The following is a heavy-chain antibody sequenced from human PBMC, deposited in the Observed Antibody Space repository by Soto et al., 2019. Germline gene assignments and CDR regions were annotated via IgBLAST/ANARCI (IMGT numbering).Heavy chain of an antibody. CDR2: IYYSGST. D-gene: IGHD4-4*01. Sequence: SETLSLTCTVSGGSISSYYWSWIRQPPGKGLEWIGYIYYSGSTNYNPSLKSRVTISVDTSKNQFSLKLSSVTAADTAVYYCARQLTTVTTDYWGQGTLVTVSS. J-gene: IGHJ4*02. CDR3: ARQLTTVTTDY. V-gene: IGHV4-59*08. CDR1: GGSISSYY.